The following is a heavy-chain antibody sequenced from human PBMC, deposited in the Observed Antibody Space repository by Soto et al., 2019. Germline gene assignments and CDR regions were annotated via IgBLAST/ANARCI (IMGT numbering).Heavy chain of an antibody. CDR1: GGSFSGYY. CDR3: AKTHYDILTAPDDAFDI. J-gene: IGHJ3*02. D-gene: IGHD3-9*01. V-gene: IGHV4-34*01. Sequence: ASETLSLTCAVYGGSFSGYYWSWIRQPPGKGLEWIGEINHSGSTNYNPSLKSRVTISVDTSKNQFSLKLSSVTAADTAVYYCAKTHYDILTAPDDAFDIWGQGTMVTVSS. CDR2: INHSGST.